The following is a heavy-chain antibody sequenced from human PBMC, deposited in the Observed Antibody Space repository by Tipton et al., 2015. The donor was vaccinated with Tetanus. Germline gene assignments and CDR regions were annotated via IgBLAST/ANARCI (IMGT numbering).Heavy chain of an antibody. CDR1: GGSIRGGTFY. J-gene: IGHJ3*01. Sequence: TLSLTCTVSGGSIRGGTFYWGWIRQPPGKGLEWIGSIYESGDTYYIPSLKGRVTMSVDTSKNQFSLRLSSVTAADTAVYYCAREVISADGADGFDLWGLGTMVTVSS. V-gene: IGHV4-39*07. CDR2: IYESGDT. D-gene: IGHD2-15*01. CDR3: AREVISADGADGFDL.